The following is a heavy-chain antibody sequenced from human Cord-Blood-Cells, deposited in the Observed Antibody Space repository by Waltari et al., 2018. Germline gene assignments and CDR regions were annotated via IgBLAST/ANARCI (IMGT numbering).Heavy chain of an antibody. V-gene: IGHV1-18*04. D-gene: IGHD3-3*02. CDR1: GYTFTSYG. J-gene: IGHJ1*01. Sequence: QVQLVQSGAEVKKPGASVKVSCKASGYTFTSYGISWVRQAPGQGLEWMGWISAYNGNTNYAQKLQGRVTMTTDTSTSTAYMGLGSLRSDDTAVYYCARVPPFLPPSATAKTGTEYFQHWGQGTLVTVSS. CDR3: ARVPPFLPPSATAKTGTEYFQH. CDR2: ISAYNGNT.